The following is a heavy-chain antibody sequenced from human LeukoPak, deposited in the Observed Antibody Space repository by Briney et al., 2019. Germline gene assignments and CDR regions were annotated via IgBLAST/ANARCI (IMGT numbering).Heavy chain of an antibody. D-gene: IGHD3-22*01. CDR1: GYTFTSYY. Sequence: GASVKVSCKASGYTFTSYYMHWVRQAPGQGLEWMGIINPSGGSTSYAQKFQGRVTMTRDTSTSTVYMELSSLRSEDTAVYYCARGKTDYDSSGYWFDPWGQGTLVTVSS. CDR3: ARGKTDYDSSGYWFDP. J-gene: IGHJ5*02. CDR2: INPSGGST. V-gene: IGHV1-46*01.